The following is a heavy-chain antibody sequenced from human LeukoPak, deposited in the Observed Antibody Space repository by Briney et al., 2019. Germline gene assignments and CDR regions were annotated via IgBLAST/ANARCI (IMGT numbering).Heavy chain of an antibody. V-gene: IGHV4-59*01. CDR3: ARGYSSSWDDAFDI. CDR1: GGSISSYY. J-gene: IGHJ3*02. CDR2: IYYSGST. Sequence: ETLSLTCTVSGGSISSYYWSWIRQPPGKGLEWIGYIYYSGSTNYNPSLKSRVTISVDTSKNQFSLKLSSVTAADTAVYYCARGYSSSWDDAFDIWGQGTMVTVSS. D-gene: IGHD6-13*01.